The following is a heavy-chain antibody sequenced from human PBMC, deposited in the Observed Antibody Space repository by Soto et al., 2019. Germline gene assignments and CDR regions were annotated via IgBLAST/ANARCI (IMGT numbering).Heavy chain of an antibody. D-gene: IGHD3-10*01. Sequence: QLQLQESGPGLVKPSETLSLTCTVSGGSISSSSYYWGWIRQPPGKGLEWIGSIYYSGSTYYNPSLKSRVTISVDTSKNQFSLKLSSVTAADTAVYYCARRYYYGSGSYVSREHRPTNRYYYGMDVW. V-gene: IGHV4-39*01. CDR1: GGSISSSSYY. CDR2: IYYSGST. CDR3: ARRYYYGSGSYVSREHRPTNRYYYGMDV. J-gene: IGHJ6*01.